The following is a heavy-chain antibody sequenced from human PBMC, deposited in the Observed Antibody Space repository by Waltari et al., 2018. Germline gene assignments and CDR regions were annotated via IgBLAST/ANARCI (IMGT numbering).Heavy chain of an antibody. V-gene: IGHV3-23*01. CDR2: ISGSGGST. J-gene: IGHJ6*02. D-gene: IGHD2-2*01. CDR1: GFTFSSYA. CDR3: AKGSVPDAYYYYGMDV. Sequence: EVQLLESGGGLVQPGGSLRLSCAASGFTFSSYAMRWVRQAQGKGLEWVSAISGSGGSTYYADSVKGRFTISRDNSKNTLYLQMNSLRAEDTAVYYCAKGSVPDAYYYYGMDVWGQGTTVTVSS.